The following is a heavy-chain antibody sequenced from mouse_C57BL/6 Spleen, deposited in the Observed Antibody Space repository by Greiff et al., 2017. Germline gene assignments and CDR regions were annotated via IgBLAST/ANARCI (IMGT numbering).Heavy chain of an antibody. J-gene: IGHJ3*01. CDR3: ARRTAQGAWFAY. CDR2: IYPGDGDT. Sequence: QVQLQQSGAELVKPGASVKISCKASGYAFSSYWMNWVKQRPGKGLEWIGQIYPGDGDTNYNGKFKGKATLTADKSSSTAYMQLSSLTSEDSAVYFCARRTAQGAWFAYWGQGTLVTVSA. CDR1: GYAFSSYW. D-gene: IGHD3-2*02. V-gene: IGHV1-80*01.